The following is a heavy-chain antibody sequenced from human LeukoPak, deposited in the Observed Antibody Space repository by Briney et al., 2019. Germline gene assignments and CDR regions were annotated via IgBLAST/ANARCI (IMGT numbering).Heavy chain of an antibody. Sequence: PSETLSLTCTVSGYSISSGYYWGWIRQPPGKGLEWIGSIYHSGSTYYNPSLKSRVTISVDTSKNQFSLKLSSVTAADTAVYYCARDRYMVFDYWGQGTLVTVSS. V-gene: IGHV4-38-2*02. CDR2: IYHSGST. CDR1: GYSISSGYY. CDR3: ARDRYMVFDY. J-gene: IGHJ4*02. D-gene: IGHD3-10*01.